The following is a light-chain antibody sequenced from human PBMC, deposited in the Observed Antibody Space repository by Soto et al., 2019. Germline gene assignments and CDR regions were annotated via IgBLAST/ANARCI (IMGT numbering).Light chain of an antibody. CDR1: SSNIGDNT. Sequence: QAVLTEPPSASGTPGQRVTISCSGGSSNIGDNTVTWYQQIPGAAPRLLVYNDHQRPSGVPDRFSGSKSGTSASLVISGLQSEDEGDYYCAAWDVSLYGNVFGSGTKVTVL. CDR2: NDH. J-gene: IGLJ1*01. V-gene: IGLV1-44*01. CDR3: AAWDVSLYGNV.